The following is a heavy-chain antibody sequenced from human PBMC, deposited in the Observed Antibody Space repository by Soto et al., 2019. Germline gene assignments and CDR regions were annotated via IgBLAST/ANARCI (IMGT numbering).Heavy chain of an antibody. V-gene: IGHV3-7*01. CDR3: ARGRRITMVRGVMGYYYYMDV. CDR1: GFTFSSYW. D-gene: IGHD3-10*01. Sequence: GGSLRLSCAASGFTFSSYWMSWVRQAPGKGLEWVANIKQDGSEKYYVDSVKGRFTISRDNAKNSLYLQMNSLRAEDTAVYYCARGRRITMVRGVMGYYYYMDVWGKGTTVTVSS. J-gene: IGHJ6*03. CDR2: IKQDGSEK.